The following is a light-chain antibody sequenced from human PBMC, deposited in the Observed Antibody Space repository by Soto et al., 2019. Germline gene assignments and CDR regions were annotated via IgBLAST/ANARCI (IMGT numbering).Light chain of an antibody. V-gene: IGKV3-15*01. CDR1: QSIRSN. Sequence: EIVMTQSPDTLSVSPGEGATLSCRVSQSIRSNLAWYQQRPGQAPRLLMYGASTRADGIPARFTGSGSGTEFTLTISSLQSEDFAVDYCQQYHIWPPWTSGQGTKVDI. CDR3: QQYHIWPPWT. CDR2: GAS. J-gene: IGKJ1*01.